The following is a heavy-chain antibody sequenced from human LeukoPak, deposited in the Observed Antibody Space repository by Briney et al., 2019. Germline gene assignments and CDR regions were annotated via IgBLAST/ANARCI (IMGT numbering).Heavy chain of an antibody. V-gene: IGHV4-34*01. CDR1: GGSFSGYY. J-gene: IGHJ5*02. Sequence: SETLSLTCAVYGGSFSGYYWSRIRQPPGKGLEWIGEINHSGSTNYNPSLKSRVTISVDTSKNQFSLKLSSVTAADTAVYYCARGGHDFWSGYNWFDPWGQGTLVTVSS. CDR3: ARGGHDFWSGYNWFDP. D-gene: IGHD3-3*01. CDR2: INHSGST.